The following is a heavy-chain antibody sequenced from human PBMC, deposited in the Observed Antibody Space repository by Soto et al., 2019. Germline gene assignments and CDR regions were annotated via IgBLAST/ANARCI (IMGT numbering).Heavy chain of an antibody. CDR2: INPSGGTT. J-gene: IGHJ6*02. V-gene: IGHV1-46*01. D-gene: IGHD3-3*01. Sequence: ASVKVSCKASGYTFSSYYIHWVRQAPGQGLEWMGIINPSGGTTTYAQKFQGRVTMTRDTSTNTVYMDLNSLRSEDTALYYCARDGDVSYYYYYGMDVWGQGTPVTVSS. CDR3: ARDGDVSYYYYYGMDV. CDR1: GYTFSSYY.